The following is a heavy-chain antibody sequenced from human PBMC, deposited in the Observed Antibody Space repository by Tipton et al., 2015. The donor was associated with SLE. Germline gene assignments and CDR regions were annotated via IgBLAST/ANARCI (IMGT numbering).Heavy chain of an antibody. Sequence: TLSLTCAVYGGSFSGYYWTWIRQPPGKGLEWIGEINHSGSTNYNPSLKSRVTISVDTSKNQFSLKLSSVTAADTAVYYCARHLWNSYGFYYYGMDVWGQGTTVTVSS. CDR2: INHSGST. V-gene: IGHV4-34*01. CDR3: ARHLWNSYGFYYYGMDV. CDR1: GGSFSGYY. J-gene: IGHJ6*02. D-gene: IGHD5-18*01.